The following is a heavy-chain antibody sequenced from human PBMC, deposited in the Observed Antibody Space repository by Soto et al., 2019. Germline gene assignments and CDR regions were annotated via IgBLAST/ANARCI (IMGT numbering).Heavy chain of an antibody. J-gene: IGHJ4*02. CDR1: GYTFTNNE. Sequence: QVQLVQSGAEVKKPGTSVKVSCKGSGYTFTNNELNWVRQATGQGLEWMGWMNANTGNTGYAQKFQGRVTMTRDTSISTAYMELSSLQSEDTAVYYCTRGRHSSSWYFDYWGQGTLVTVSS. CDR2: MNANTGNT. D-gene: IGHD6-13*01. V-gene: IGHV1-8*01. CDR3: TRGRHSSSWYFDY.